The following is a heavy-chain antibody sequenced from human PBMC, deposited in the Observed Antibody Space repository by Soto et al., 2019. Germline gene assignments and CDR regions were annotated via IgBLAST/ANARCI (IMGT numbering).Heavy chain of an antibody. Sequence: SKTLSLTCTFSGDSIIGGASFWSWIRQPPGKGLEWIANVYYSGSSYYNPSLKSRLTISVDTTKNQFSLQLKSMTAADTAVYYCATLSCTSSTCYFPGWFDPWGQGTLVTVSS. J-gene: IGHJ5*02. CDR2: VYYSGSS. CDR1: GDSIIGGASF. D-gene: IGHD2-2*01. CDR3: ATLSCTSSTCYFPGWFDP. V-gene: IGHV4-31*03.